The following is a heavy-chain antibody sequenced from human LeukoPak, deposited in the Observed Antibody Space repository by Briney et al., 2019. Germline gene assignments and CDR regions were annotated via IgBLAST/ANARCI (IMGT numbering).Heavy chain of an antibody. CDR1: GGTFSSYA. J-gene: IGHJ4*02. CDR3: ARGSIAAAGPLTRPIFDY. Sequence: SVKVSCKASGGTFSSYAISWVRQAPGQGLEWMGGIIPIFGTANYAQKFQGRVTITADKSTSTAYMELSSLRSEDTAVYYCARGSIAAAGPLTRPIFDYWGQGTLVTVSS. V-gene: IGHV1-69*06. D-gene: IGHD6-13*01. CDR2: IIPIFGTA.